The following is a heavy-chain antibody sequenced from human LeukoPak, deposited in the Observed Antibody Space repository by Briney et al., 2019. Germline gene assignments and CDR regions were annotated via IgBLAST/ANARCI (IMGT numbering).Heavy chain of an antibody. Sequence: PSETLSLTCTVSGYSISSGYYWGWIRQPPGKGLEWIGSIYHSGSTYYNPSLKSRVTISVDTSKNQFSLKLSSVTAADTAVYYCARESVYGSGSYSNWFDPWGQGTLVPVSS. J-gene: IGHJ5*02. CDR2: IYHSGST. D-gene: IGHD3-10*01. V-gene: IGHV4-38-2*02. CDR1: GYSISSGYY. CDR3: ARESVYGSGSYSNWFDP.